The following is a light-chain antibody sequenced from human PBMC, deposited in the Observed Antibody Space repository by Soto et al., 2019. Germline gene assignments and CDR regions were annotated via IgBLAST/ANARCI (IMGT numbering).Light chain of an antibody. J-gene: IGKJ2*01. Sequence: EIVLTQSPGTLSLSPGERATLSCRASQSVSSSYLAWYQQKPGQAPRLLIYGASSRANGIPDRFSGSGSGTDVTLTISRLEPEDGAVYYCQQYGSSPYTFGQGTKLEIK. CDR1: QSVSSSY. CDR2: GAS. V-gene: IGKV3-20*01. CDR3: QQYGSSPYT.